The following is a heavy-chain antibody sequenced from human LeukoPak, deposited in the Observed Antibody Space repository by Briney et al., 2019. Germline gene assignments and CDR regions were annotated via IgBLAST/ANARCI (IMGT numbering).Heavy chain of an antibody. J-gene: IGHJ5*02. Sequence: GGSLRLSCAASGFTFSSYTMNWVRQAPGKGLEWVSSISSSNYIYYADSVKGRFTISRDNAKNSLYLQMHSLRAEATAVYYCARDREGDYIWGSYRPDWFDPWGQGTLVTVSS. V-gene: IGHV3-21*01. D-gene: IGHD3-16*02. CDR2: ISSSNYI. CDR1: GFTFSSYT. CDR3: ARDREGDYIWGSYRPDWFDP.